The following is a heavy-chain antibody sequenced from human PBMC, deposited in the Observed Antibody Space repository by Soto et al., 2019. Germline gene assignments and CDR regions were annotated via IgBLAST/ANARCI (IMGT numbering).Heavy chain of an antibody. CDR2: VFWDDGK. CDR1: GFSLSTSGVG. CDR3: AQGVNARGRLSDAFDV. J-gene: IGHJ3*01. D-gene: IGHD3-10*01. V-gene: IGHV2-5*02. Sequence: QITLKESGPPLVKPTQTLTLTCTFSGFSLSTSGVGVGWIRQPPGKALEWLTVVFWDDGKHHSPSLKSRLTITKDTSKNHVFLTITNIAPVDTATYYCAQGVNARGRLSDAFDVWRQGTMVTVSS.